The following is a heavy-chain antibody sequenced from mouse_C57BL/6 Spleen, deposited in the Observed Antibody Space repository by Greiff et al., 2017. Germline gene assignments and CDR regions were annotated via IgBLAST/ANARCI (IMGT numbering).Heavy chain of an antibody. V-gene: IGHV14-4*01. CDR1: GFNIKDDY. CDR3: TTRGDYDPYYFDY. Sequence: VQLQQSGAELVRPGASVKLSCTASGFNIKDDYLHWVQQRPEQGLEWIGWIDPENGDTAYASKFQGKATITADTSSNTAYLQLSSLTSEDTAVYYCTTRGDYDPYYFDYWGQGTTLTVSS. J-gene: IGHJ2*01. CDR2: IDPENGDT. D-gene: IGHD2-4*01.